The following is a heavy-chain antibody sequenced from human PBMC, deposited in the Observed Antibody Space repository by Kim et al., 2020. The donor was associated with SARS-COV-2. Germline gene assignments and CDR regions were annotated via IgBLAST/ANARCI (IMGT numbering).Heavy chain of an antibody. V-gene: IGHV3-15*01. Sequence: DYAARVKGRCTISRDESKNKLYLQMNSRKTEDTAVDYCTTGPARNEAFDIWGQGTKVTGSS. CDR3: TTGPARNEAFDI. J-gene: IGHJ3*02.